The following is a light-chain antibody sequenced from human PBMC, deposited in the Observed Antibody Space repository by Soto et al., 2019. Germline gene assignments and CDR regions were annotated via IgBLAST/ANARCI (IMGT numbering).Light chain of an antibody. J-gene: IGLJ3*02. CDR2: EVS. CDR1: SSDVSGYNY. V-gene: IGLV2-14*01. Sequence: QSALTQPASVSGSPGQSITISCTGTSSDVSGYNYVSWYQQHPGKAPKLMIYEVSNRPSGVSNRFSGSKSGNTASLTISGLQAEDEADYYCSSYTSSSTHWVFGGGTKLTVL. CDR3: SSYTSSSTHWV.